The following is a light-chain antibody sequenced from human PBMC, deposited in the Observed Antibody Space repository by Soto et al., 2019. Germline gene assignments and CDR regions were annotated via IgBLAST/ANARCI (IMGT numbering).Light chain of an antibody. CDR1: SSNIGAGYD. Sequence: QSVLTQPPSVSGAPGQRVTISCTGSSSNIGAGYDVHWYQHRPGTAPKLLIYDNNERPSGIPDRFSGSKSGTSATLGITELQTGDEADYYCSTWDSSLSVVFGGGTKLTVL. J-gene: IGLJ2*01. CDR2: DNN. CDR3: STWDSSLSVV. V-gene: IGLV1-51*01.